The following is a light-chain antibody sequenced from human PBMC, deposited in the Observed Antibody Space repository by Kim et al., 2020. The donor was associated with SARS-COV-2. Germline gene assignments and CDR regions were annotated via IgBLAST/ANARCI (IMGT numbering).Light chain of an antibody. Sequence: VSPGEQATLSCRASQSVSSNLAWYQQKPGQAPRLLIYGASTRATGIPARFSGSGSGTEFTLTISSLQSEDFAVYYCQQYNNWPYTFGQGTKLEI. CDR3: QQYNNWPYT. V-gene: IGKV3-15*01. CDR2: GAS. CDR1: QSVSSN. J-gene: IGKJ2*01.